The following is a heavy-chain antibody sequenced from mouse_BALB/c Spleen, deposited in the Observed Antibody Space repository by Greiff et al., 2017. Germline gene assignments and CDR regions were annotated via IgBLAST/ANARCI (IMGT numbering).Heavy chain of an antibody. J-gene: IGHJ3*01. CDR2: IYPSDSYT. V-gene: IGHV1-69*02. CDR1: GYTFTSYC. Sequence: QVQLQQPGAELVRPGASVKLSCKASGYTFTSYCINWVKQRPGQGLEWIGNIYPSDSYTNYNQKFKDKATLTVDKSSSTAYMQLSSPTSEDSAVYYCTREFFFAYWGQGTLVTVSA. CDR3: TREFFFAY.